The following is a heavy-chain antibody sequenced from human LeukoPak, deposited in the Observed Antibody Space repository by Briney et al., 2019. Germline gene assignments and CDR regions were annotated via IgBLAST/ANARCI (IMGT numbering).Heavy chain of an antibody. J-gene: IGHJ4*02. D-gene: IGHD5-24*01. CDR1: GFTFSGFW. CDR2: INSDGSEG. CDR3: AKKNYHRFDY. Sequence: GGSLRLSCAVSGFTFSGFWMSWSRQAPGKGLEWVASINSDGSEGYYADVVKGRFTISRDNAKNSLYLQINSLRAEDTAVYYCAKKNYHRFDYWGQGTLVIVSS. V-gene: IGHV3-7*03.